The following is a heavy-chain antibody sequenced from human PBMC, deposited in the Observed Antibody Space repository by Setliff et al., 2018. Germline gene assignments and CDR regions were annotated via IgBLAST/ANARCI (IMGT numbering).Heavy chain of an antibody. CDR1: GGTFSSYG. CDR3: AREGVDTRSSTDYRYYMDA. D-gene: IGHD5-18*01. V-gene: IGHV1-69*05. J-gene: IGHJ6*03. CDR2: TIPIFGTT. Sequence: SVKVSCKASGGTFSSYGISWVRQAPGQGLEWMGGTIPIFGTTNYAQKFQGRVTIITDESTSTAYMELSSLTSADTAVYYCAREGVDTRSSTDYRYYMDAWGKGTTVTVSS.